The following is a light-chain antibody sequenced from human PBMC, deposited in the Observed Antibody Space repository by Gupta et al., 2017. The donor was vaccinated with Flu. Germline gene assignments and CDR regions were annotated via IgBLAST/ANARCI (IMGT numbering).Light chain of an antibody. V-gene: IGLV1-40*01. CDR1: SSNIGAGYG. J-gene: IGLJ1*01. Sequence: VTIYTTGSSSNIGAGYGVYWSPQLAGTAPKLLFFAHTNRPSWVPGRFSASKSGTSASLAIXGXQAEDEXDYYCQSYDSSMSAWVLGSGTKVTVL. CDR3: QSYDSSMSAWV. CDR2: AHT.